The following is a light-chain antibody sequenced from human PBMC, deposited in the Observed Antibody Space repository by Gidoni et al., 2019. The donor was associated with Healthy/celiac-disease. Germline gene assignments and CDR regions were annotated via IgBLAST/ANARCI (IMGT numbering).Light chain of an antibody. CDR1: QSVSSSY. V-gene: IGKV3-20*01. Sequence: EIVLTHSPGTLFFSPGESPTLSCRASQSVSSSYLTWYQQKPGQAPRLLIYGASSRATGIPDRFSGSGSGTDFTLTISRLEPEDFAVYYCQQYGSSPETFGQGTKVEIK. J-gene: IGKJ1*01. CDR3: QQYGSSPET. CDR2: GAS.